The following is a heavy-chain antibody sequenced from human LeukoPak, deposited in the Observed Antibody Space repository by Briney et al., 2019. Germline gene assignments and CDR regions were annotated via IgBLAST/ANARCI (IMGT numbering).Heavy chain of an antibody. CDR2: ISSSSSYI. V-gene: IGHV3-21*01. Sequence: PSETLSLTCAVYGGSFSGYYWSWIRQPPGKGLEWVSSISSSSSYIYYADSVKGRFTISRDNAKNSLYLQMNSLRAEDTAVYYCARDSDSSGYCDYWGQGTLVTVSS. D-gene: IGHD3-22*01. J-gene: IGHJ4*02. CDR1: GGSFSGYY. CDR3: ARDSDSSGYCDY.